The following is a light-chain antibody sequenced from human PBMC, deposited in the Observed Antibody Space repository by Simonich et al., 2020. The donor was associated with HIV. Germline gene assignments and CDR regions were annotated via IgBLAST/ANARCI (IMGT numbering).Light chain of an antibody. J-gene: IGKJ3*01. CDR1: QSLLSSNGYNY. CDR3: IQALQTPFT. Sequence: DIVMTQSPLSLPVTPGEPASIPCRSSQSLLSSNGYNYLDWYLQKPGQSPQLLSYLGSNRASGVPDRFSGSGSGTDFTLQISRVEAEDVGVYYCIQALQTPFTFGPGTKVDIK. V-gene: IGKV2-28*01. CDR2: LGS.